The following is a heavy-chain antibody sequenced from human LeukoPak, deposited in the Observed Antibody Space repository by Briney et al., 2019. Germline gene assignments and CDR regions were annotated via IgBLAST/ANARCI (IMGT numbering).Heavy chain of an antibody. CDR2: IFYSGST. D-gene: IGHD2-8*01. J-gene: IGHJ2*01. V-gene: IGHV4-39*01. Sequence: PSETLSLTCIVSGGSMRSIDYHWGWLRQPPGKGVEWIGNIFYSGSTHYNPSLKSRVSLAVDPSTNPFSLELRSVGAADTAVYFCATPRWGGNGPYAWYFDLWGPGTLVTVSS. CDR1: GGSMRSIDYH. CDR3: ATPRWGGNGPYAWYFDL.